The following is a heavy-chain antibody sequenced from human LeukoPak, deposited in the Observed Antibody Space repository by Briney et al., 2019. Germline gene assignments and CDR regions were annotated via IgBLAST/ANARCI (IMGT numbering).Heavy chain of an antibody. Sequence: PSETLSLTCTVSGDSISSSSYYWGWIRQPPGKGLEWIGCIYYSGSTYYNPSLKSRVTISVDSSKNHFSLRLSSVTAADTAVYYCARGFRNCSSTTCYGGYYFDYWGRGTLVTVSS. J-gene: IGHJ4*02. D-gene: IGHD2-2*01. V-gene: IGHV4-39*02. CDR3: ARGFRNCSSTTCYGGYYFDY. CDR1: GDSISSSSYY. CDR2: IYYSGST.